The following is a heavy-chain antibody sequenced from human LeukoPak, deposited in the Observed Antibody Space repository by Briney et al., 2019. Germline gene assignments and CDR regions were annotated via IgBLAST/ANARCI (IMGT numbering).Heavy chain of an antibody. CDR1: GYTFTSYY. J-gene: IGHJ3*02. V-gene: IGHV1-46*01. D-gene: IGHD3-3*01. CDR3: ARGLHDFWSGYYAFDI. Sequence: ASVKVSCKASGYTFTSYYMHWVRQAPGQGLEWMGIINPSGGSTSYAQKFQGRVTMIRDTSTSTVYMELSSLRSEDTAVYYCARGLHDFWSGYYAFDIWGQGTMVTVSS. CDR2: INPSGGST.